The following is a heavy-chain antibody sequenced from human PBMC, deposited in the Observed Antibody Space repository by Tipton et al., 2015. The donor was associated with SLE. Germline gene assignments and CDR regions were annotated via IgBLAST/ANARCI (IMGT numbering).Heavy chain of an antibody. CDR2: KRYDGSNK. J-gene: IGHJ6*02. CDR3: AKGPLTTVTTYYYYGMDV. CDR1: GFTFSSYG. D-gene: IGHD4-11*01. V-gene: IGHV3-30*02. Sequence: SLRLSCAASGFTFSSYGMHWVRQAPGKGLEWVAFKRYDGSNKYYADSVKGRFTISRDNSKNTLYLQMNCLRAEDTAVYYCAKGPLTTVTTYYYYGMDVWGQGTTVTVSS.